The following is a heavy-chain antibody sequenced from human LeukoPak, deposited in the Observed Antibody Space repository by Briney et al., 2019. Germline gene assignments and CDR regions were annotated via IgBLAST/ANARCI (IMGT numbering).Heavy chain of an antibody. CDR1: GFTVSSTY. Sequence: GGSLRLSCAASGFTVSSTYMSWVRQAPGKGLAWVSVLYTGGSTFHADSVRARFTISRDNSKNTVYLQMNGLRAEDTGVYYCARGAHGDYSTPDYWGQGTLVTVSS. CDR3: ARGAHGDYSTPDY. J-gene: IGHJ4*02. V-gene: IGHV3-66*01. CDR2: LYTGGST. D-gene: IGHD4-17*01.